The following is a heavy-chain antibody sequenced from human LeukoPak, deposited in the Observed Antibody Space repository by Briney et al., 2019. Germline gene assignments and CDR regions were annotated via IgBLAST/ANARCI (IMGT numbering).Heavy chain of an antibody. CDR3: AHAGSVEAATHFDY. J-gene: IGHJ4*02. CDR1: GFSLTTDAVG. D-gene: IGHD2-15*01. CDR2: IYWDDDK. Sequence: ESGPTLVKPTQTLTLTCTFSGFSLTTDAVGVAWIRQPPGKALEWLALIYWDDDKRYSPSLKSRLTITKDTSKNQVVLTITNMDPVDTATYYCAHAGSVEAATHFDYWGQGTLVTVSS. V-gene: IGHV2-5*02.